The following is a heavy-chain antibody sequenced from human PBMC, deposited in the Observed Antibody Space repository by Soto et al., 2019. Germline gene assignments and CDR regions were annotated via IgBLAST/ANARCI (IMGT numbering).Heavy chain of an antibody. D-gene: IGHD2-8*02. CDR1: GASLSSGSYY. Sequence: SVTLSLTCTVSGASLSSGSYYWSWIRQPPGKGLEWIGYFYFTGTTKYNPSLESRVTISADTSKNQFSLNLTSVTAADTAVYYCARISYWVKDYWGQGALVTVSS. CDR2: FYFTGTT. CDR3: ARISYWVKDY. J-gene: IGHJ4*02. V-gene: IGHV4-61*01.